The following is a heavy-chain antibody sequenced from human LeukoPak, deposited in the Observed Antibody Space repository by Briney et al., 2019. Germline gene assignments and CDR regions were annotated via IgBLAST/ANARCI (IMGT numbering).Heavy chain of an antibody. D-gene: IGHD2-15*01. J-gene: IGHJ4*02. Sequence: SETLSLTCAVYGGSFSGYYWSWIRQPPGKGLEWIGEINHSGSTNYNPSLKSRVTISVDTSKNQFSLKLSSVTAADTAVYYCVRSTLLGPFDYWGQGTLVTVSS. CDR3: VRSTLLGPFDY. CDR2: INHSGST. V-gene: IGHV4-34*01. CDR1: GGSFSGYY.